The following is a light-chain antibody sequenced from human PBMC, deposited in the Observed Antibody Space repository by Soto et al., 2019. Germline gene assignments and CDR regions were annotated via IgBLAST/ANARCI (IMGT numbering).Light chain of an antibody. Sequence: DIQMTQSPSSLSASVGDRVTSTCRASQSISSYLNWYQQKPGKAPKLLIYAASSLQSGVPSRFSGSGSGTDFTLTISILQPEDFATYYCQQSYSTPRTFGQGTKVEIK. CDR2: AAS. J-gene: IGKJ1*01. CDR1: QSISSY. CDR3: QQSYSTPRT. V-gene: IGKV1-39*01.